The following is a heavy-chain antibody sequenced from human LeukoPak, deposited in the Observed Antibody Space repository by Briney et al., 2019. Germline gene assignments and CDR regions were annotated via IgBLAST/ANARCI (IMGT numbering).Heavy chain of an antibody. CDR1: EFTFSSYS. Sequence: PGGSLRLSCAASEFTFSSYSMNWVRQAPGKGLEWVSSISSSSSYIYYADSVKGRFTISRDNAKNSLYLQMNSLRAEDTAVYYCARDFHSAPGPFGYWGQGTLVTVSS. CDR3: ARDFHSAPGPFGY. D-gene: IGHD6-6*01. CDR2: ISSSSSYI. J-gene: IGHJ4*02. V-gene: IGHV3-21*01.